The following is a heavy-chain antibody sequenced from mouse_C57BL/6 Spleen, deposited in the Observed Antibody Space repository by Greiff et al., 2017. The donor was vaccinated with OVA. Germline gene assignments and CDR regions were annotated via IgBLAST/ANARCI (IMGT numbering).Heavy chain of an antibody. J-gene: IGHJ3*01. CDR1: GYSFTGYY. D-gene: IGHD1-1*01. CDR2: INPSTGGT. V-gene: IGHV1-43*01. Sequence: VQLQQSGPELVKPGASVKISCKASGYSFTGYYMHWVKQSPEKSLEWIGEINPSTGGTSYNQKFKGKATLTVDKSSSTAYMQLKSLTSEDSAVYYCAREDYYGSSWFAYWGQGTLVTVSA. CDR3: AREDYYGSSWFAY.